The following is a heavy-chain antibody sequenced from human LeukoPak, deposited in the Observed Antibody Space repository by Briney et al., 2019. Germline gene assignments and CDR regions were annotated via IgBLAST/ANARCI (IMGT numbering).Heavy chain of an antibody. CDR3: ARGPTRDDSFDI. J-gene: IGHJ3*02. Sequence: PSETLSLTCTVSGGSISRGGYYWRWIRLRPGKGPEWIGYIYDNGATDCNPSLKSRLIMSVDTSKNQYSLRLNSVSAADTAVYHCARGPTRDDSFDIWGQGTMVTVSS. CDR1: GGSISRGGYY. D-gene: IGHD2-21*02. CDR2: IYDNGAT. V-gene: IGHV4-31*03.